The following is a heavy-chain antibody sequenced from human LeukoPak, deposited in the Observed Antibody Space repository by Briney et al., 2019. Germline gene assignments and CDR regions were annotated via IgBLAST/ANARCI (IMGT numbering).Heavy chain of an antibody. CDR3: AREGQWLVPNDAFDI. CDR1: GDSVSSNSAA. CDR2: TYYRSKWYN. J-gene: IGHJ3*02. D-gene: IGHD6-19*01. V-gene: IGHV6-1*01. Sequence: SQTLSLTCALSGDSVSSNSAAWNWIRQSPSRGLEWLGRTYYRSKWYNDYAVSVKSRITINPDTSKNEFSLQLNSVTPEDMAVYYCAREGQWLVPNDAFDIWGQGTMVTVSS.